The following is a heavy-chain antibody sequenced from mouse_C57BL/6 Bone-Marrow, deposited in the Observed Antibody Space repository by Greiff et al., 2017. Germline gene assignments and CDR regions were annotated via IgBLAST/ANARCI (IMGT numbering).Heavy chain of an antibody. D-gene: IGHD2-12*01. CDR1: GYTFTSYW. Sequence: QVQLQQPGAELVKPGASVKMSCKASGYTFTSYWLTWVKPRPGQGLEWIGDIYPGSGSTNYNEKFKSKATLTVVTSSSTAYMQLSSLTSEDSAVYYCARKRYPYWYFDVWGTGTTVTVSS. CDR3: ARKRYPYWYFDV. V-gene: IGHV1-55*01. CDR2: IYPGSGST. J-gene: IGHJ1*03.